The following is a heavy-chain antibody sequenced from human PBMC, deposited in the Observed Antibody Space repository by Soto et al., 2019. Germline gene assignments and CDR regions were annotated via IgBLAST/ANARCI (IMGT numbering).Heavy chain of an antibody. CDR1: GYTFTSYG. J-gene: IGHJ5*02. V-gene: IGHV1-18*01. Sequence: ASVKVSCKASGYTFTSYGISWVRQAPGQGLEWMGWISAYNGNTNYAQKLQGRVTMTTDTSTSTAYMELRSLRSDDTAVYYCARSISGAGTQWYDPWGQGTLVTVSS. CDR3: ARSISGAGTQWYDP. D-gene: IGHD6-13*01. CDR2: ISAYNGNT.